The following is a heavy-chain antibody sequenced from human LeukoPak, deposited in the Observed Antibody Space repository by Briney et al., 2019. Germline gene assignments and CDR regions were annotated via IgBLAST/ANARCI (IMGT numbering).Heavy chain of an antibody. J-gene: IGHJ4*02. D-gene: IGHD3-9*01. Sequence: GESLKISCKGSGYSFTSYWIGWVRQMPGKGLEWMGIIYPGDSDTRYSPSFQGQVTTSADKSISTAYLQWSSLKASDTAMYYCARHDLDFDWLLSLGDYWGQGTLVTVSS. CDR1: GYSFTSYW. CDR2: IYPGDSDT. V-gene: IGHV5-51*01. CDR3: ARHDLDFDWLLSLGDY.